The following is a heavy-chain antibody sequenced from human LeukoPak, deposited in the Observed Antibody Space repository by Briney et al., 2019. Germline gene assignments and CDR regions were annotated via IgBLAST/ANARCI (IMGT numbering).Heavy chain of an antibody. D-gene: IGHD3-3*01. V-gene: IGHV4-39*01. J-gene: IGHJ6*03. Sequence: PSETLSLTCTVSGGSISSSRYFWGWLPPPPGKGLVWIGSIYCSGRTYYNPSLKSRVTISVDTSKNQLSLKLSSVTAADTAVYYCARHGAYFDFWSGVNLGYYYYYYMDVWGKGTTVTVSS. CDR2: IYCSGRT. CDR3: ARHGAYFDFWSGVNLGYYYYYYMDV. CDR1: GGSISSSRYF.